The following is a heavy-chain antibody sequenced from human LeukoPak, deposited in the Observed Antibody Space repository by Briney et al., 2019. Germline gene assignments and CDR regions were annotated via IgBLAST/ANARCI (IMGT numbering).Heavy chain of an antibody. Sequence: SDPLSLTCTLSGGHNSISRELGGRIRQPPAKGLEWYGSIYCSGSTYYNPSLKGRITISVDKSKNPLYLKLSSVTAADTAVYYCARDHLSGPIPMGDFDIWGQGTMVTVSS. J-gene: IGHJ3*02. V-gene: IGHV4-39*07. CDR2: IYCSGST. CDR1: GGHNSISREL. CDR3: ARDHLSGPIPMGDFDI. D-gene: IGHD2-15*01.